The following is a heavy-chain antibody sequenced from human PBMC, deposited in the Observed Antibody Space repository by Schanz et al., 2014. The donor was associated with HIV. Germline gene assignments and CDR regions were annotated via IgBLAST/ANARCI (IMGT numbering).Heavy chain of an antibody. J-gene: IGHJ4*02. Sequence: QVQLVQSGAEVQKPGASVKVSCKASGYSFTSYDINWVRQAPGQGLEWMGWINPNSGGTNFAQKFQGRVSMTTDTSISTAYMELNRLRSDDTAVYYCARDRYRQWLQFDHWGQGTLVTVSS. D-gene: IGHD6-19*01. CDR1: GYSFTSYD. CDR2: INPNSGGT. V-gene: IGHV1-2*02. CDR3: ARDRYRQWLQFDH.